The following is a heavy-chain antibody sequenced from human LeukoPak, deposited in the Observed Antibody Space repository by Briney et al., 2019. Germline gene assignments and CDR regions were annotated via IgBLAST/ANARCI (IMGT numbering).Heavy chain of an antibody. Sequence: SETLSLTCAVSGDSITSSKWWSWVRQSPEKGLEWIGEIYHSGATNYNPSLKSRVTMSVDKSKNQFSLNLSSVTAADTAVYYCASGSHAVTTHFDYWGRGTLVTVSS. CDR1: GDSITSSKW. J-gene: IGHJ4*02. CDR2: IYHSGAT. CDR3: ASGSHAVTTHFDY. V-gene: IGHV4-4*02. D-gene: IGHD3-16*01.